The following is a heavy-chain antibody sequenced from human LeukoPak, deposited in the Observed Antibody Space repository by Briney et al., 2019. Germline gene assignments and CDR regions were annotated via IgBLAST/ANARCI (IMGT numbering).Heavy chain of an antibody. CDR2: IHHNGNT. CDR3: ARDDGDYAYYFDS. D-gene: IGHD4-17*01. CDR1: TGSIASGGYS. Sequence: PSETLSLTCTVSTGSIASGGYSWNWIRQAPGKGLEWIGYIHHNGNTYSNPSLKSRVTMSLDTSKNQFSLKLGSVTAADTAIHYCARDDGDYAYYFDSWGQGALVTVSS. J-gene: IGHJ4*02. V-gene: IGHV4-30-2*01.